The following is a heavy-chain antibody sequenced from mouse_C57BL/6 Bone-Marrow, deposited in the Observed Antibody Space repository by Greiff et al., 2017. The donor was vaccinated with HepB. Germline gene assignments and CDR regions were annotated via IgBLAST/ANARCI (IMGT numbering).Heavy chain of an antibody. J-gene: IGHJ4*01. V-gene: IGHV6-6*01. CDR2: IRNKANNHAT. Sequence: EVMLVESGGGLVQPGGSMKLSCAASGFTFSDAWMDWVRQSPEKGLEWVAEIRNKANNHATYYAESVKGRFTISRDDSKSIVYLQMNSLRAEDTGIYYCTGSMITTSYYYAMDYWGQGTSVTVSS. CDR1: GFTFSDAW. D-gene: IGHD2-4*01. CDR3: TGSMITTSYYYAMDY.